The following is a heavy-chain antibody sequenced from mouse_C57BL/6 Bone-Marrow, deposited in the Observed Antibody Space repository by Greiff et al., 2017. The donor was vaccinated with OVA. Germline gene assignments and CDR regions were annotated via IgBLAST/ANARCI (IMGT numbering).Heavy chain of an antibody. J-gene: IGHJ3*01. CDR1: GYTFTNYW. Sequence: VQLKESGAELVRPGTSVKMSCKASGYTFTNYWIGWAKQRPGHGLEWIGDIYPGGGYTNYNEKFRGKATLTADKSSSTAYMQFSSLTSEDSAIYYCAINWDGAWFAYWGQGTLVTVSA. CDR2: IYPGGGYT. V-gene: IGHV1-63*01. CDR3: AINWDGAWFAY. D-gene: IGHD4-1*01.